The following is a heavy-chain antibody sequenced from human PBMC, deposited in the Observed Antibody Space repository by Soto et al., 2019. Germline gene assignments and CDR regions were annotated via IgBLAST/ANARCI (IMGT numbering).Heavy chain of an antibody. CDR1: GGSISSGGYY. D-gene: IGHD4-17*01. CDR2: IYYSGST. J-gene: IGHJ5*02. Sequence: QVQLQESGPGLVKPSQTLSLTCTVSGGSISSGGYYWSWIRQHPGKGLEWIGYIYYSGSTYYNPSLKSRVTISVDTSKNQFSLKLSSVTAADTAVHYCARLTTTTVTTRGSNWFDPWGQGTLVTVSS. CDR3: ARLTTTTVTTRGSNWFDP. V-gene: IGHV4-31*03.